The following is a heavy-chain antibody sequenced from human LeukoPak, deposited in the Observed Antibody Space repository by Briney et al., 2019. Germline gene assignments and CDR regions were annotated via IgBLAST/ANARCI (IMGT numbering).Heavy chain of an antibody. Sequence: PGGSLRLSCAASGFTFSSYAMSWVRQAPGKGLEWVSAISGSGGSTYYADSVKGRFTISRDNFKDTLYLQMNSLRAEDTAVYYCAKTPSFTIFGAENWFDPWGQGTLVTVSS. J-gene: IGHJ5*02. V-gene: IGHV3-23*01. CDR2: ISGSGGST. CDR1: GFTFSSYA. CDR3: AKTPSFTIFGAENWFDP. D-gene: IGHD3-3*01.